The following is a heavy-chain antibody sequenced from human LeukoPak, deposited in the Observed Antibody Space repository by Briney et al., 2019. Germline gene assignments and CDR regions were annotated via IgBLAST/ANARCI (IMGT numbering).Heavy chain of an antibody. J-gene: IGHJ4*02. CDR1: GGSISSYY. CDR3: ARDGYSSGWSWSDY. Sequence: PSETLSLTCTVSGGSISSYYWSWIRQPPGKGLEWIGYIYYSGSTNYNPSLKSRVTISVDTSKNQFSLKLSSVTAADTAVYYCARDGYSSGWSWSDYWGQGTLVTVSS. CDR2: IYYSGST. D-gene: IGHD6-19*01. V-gene: IGHV4-59*01.